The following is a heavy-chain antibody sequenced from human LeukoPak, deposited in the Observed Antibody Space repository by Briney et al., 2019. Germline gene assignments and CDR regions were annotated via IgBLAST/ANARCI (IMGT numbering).Heavy chain of an antibody. Sequence: GGSLRLSYAASVFTFSSYAMRCVRQAPGKGLMWVSRINSDGSSTSYADSVKGRFTISRDNAKNTLYLQMNSLRAEDTAVYYCAKDPLGGASHLWGRGTLVTVSS. CDR2: INSDGSST. J-gene: IGHJ4*02. V-gene: IGHV3-74*01. CDR3: AKDPLGGASHL. D-gene: IGHD1-26*01. CDR1: VFTFSSYA.